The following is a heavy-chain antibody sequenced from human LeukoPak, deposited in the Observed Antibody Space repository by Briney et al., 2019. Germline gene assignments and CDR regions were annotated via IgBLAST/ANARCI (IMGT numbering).Heavy chain of an antibody. Sequence: GGSLRLSCAASGFTFISYAMHWVRQAPGKGLEWVAVISYDGSNKYYADSVKGRFTISRDNSKNTLYLQMNSLRAEDTAVYYCARDKYGSGISPADYWGQGTLVTVSS. J-gene: IGHJ4*02. D-gene: IGHD3-10*01. CDR2: ISYDGSNK. V-gene: IGHV3-30-3*01. CDR1: GFTFISYA. CDR3: ARDKYGSGISPADY.